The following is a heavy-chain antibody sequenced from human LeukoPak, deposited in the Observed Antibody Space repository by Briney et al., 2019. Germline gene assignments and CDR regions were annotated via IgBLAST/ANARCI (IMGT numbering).Heavy chain of an antibody. CDR1: GGSMTRYY. CDR3: ARSPSLYNCSWKTPAAHVDL. CDR2: IYYSGGS. Sequence: SETLSLTCTFSGGSMTRYYWTWIRQPPGKGLEWIGNIYYSGGSNYNPSLESRVTISVDTSKNQISLKLSSVTAADAAVYYCARSPSLYNCSWKTPAAHVDLWGRGTLVTVSS. V-gene: IGHV4-59*01. D-gene: IGHD6-13*01. J-gene: IGHJ2*01.